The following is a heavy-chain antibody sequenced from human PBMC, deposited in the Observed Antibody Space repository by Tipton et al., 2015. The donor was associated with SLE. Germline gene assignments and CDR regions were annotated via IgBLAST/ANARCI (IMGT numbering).Heavy chain of an antibody. CDR1: GGSISSGGYY. CDR3: ARAEGSWDAFDI. D-gene: IGHD2-15*01. V-gene: IGHV4-61*08. Sequence: TLSLTCTASGGSISSGGYYWSWIRQPPGKGLEWIGYIYYTGNTNYNPSLKSRVTMSVDTSKNQFSLELSSVTAADTAVYYCARAEGSWDAFDIWGQGTMVTVSS. CDR2: IYYTGNT. J-gene: IGHJ3*02.